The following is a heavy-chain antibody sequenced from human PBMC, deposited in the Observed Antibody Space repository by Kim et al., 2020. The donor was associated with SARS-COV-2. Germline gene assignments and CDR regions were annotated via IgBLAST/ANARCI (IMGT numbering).Heavy chain of an antibody. CDR2: IYYSGST. CDR3: ASQLIYCSSTSCYDNYYYYGMDT. D-gene: IGHD2-2*01. V-gene: IGHV4-59*08. J-gene: IGHJ6*02. Sequence: SETLSLTCTVSGGSISSYYWSWIRQPPGKGLEWIGYIYYSGSTNYNPSLKSRVTISVDTSKNQFSLKLSSVTAADTAVYYCASQLIYCSSTSCYDNYYYYGMDTWGHRTTVTVSS. CDR1: GGSISSYY.